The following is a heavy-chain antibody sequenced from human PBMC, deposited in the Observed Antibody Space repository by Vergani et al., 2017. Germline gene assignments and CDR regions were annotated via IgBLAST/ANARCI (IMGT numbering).Heavy chain of an antibody. V-gene: IGHV3-11*06. J-gene: IGHJ4*02. Sequence: QVQLVESGGGLVKPGGSLRLSCAASGFTFSDYYRSWNRQAPGKGLEWISYIGSSSTYTNYADSVKGRFTISRDNAKNSLYLHMNSLRAEDTAVYYCARSFLLGYYYYWGQGTLVTVSS. CDR3: ARSFLLGYYYY. CDR2: IGSSSTYT. CDR1: GFTFSDYY. D-gene: IGHD3-22*01.